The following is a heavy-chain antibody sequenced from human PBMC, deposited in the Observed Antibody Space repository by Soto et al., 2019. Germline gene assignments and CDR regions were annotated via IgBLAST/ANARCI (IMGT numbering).Heavy chain of an antibody. D-gene: IGHD5-12*01. V-gene: IGHV1-69*01. Sequence: QVQLVQSGAEVKKPGSSVKVSCKASGGTFRNHGISWLRQAPGQGLEWIGGFTPKFGTANYAPKFQGRVSITAYESTTTASVALSNLRPQATDVYFCSRGVISGFEFWYFDLWGRCTLSTVSS. CDR1: GGTFRNHG. J-gene: IGHJ2*01. CDR2: FTPKFGTA. CDR3: SRGVISGFEFWYFDL.